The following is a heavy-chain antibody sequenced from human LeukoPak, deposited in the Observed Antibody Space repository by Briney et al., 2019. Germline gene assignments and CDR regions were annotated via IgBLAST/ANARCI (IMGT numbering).Heavy chain of an antibody. V-gene: IGHV4-34*01. Sequence: KPSETLSLTCAVYGGSFSGYYWSWIRQPPGKGLEWIGEINHSGSTNYNPSLKSRVTISVDTSKNQFSLKPSSVTAADTAVYYCARLMGIYYYYMDVWGKGTTVTVSS. D-gene: IGHD7-27*01. CDR2: INHSGST. CDR3: ARLMGIYYYYMDV. J-gene: IGHJ6*03. CDR1: GGSFSGYY.